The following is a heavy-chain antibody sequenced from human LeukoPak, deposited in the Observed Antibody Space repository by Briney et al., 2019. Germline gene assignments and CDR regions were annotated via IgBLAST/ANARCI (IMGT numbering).Heavy chain of an antibody. Sequence: GGSLRLSCAVSGFTFSTYTMSWVRQAPGKGLEWVSAISGSGGRTYYADSVKGRFTISRDNSKNTLYLQMNSLRAEDTAVYYCARDAPHYYGSGSYNYFDYWGQGTLVTVSS. CDR3: ARDAPHYYGSGSYNYFDY. V-gene: IGHV3-23*01. D-gene: IGHD3-10*01. CDR2: ISGSGGRT. J-gene: IGHJ4*02. CDR1: GFTFSTYT.